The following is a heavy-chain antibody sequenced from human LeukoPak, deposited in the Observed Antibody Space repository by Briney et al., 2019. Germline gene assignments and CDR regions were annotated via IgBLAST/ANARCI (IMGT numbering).Heavy chain of an antibody. J-gene: IGHJ6*02. D-gene: IGHD6-13*01. CDR2: IHSGGIT. CDR3: VRNRGIASTGGYGMDV. V-gene: IGHV3-53*01. CDR1: GFTVSNIY. Sequence: GASLRLSCAASGFTVSNIYMSWVRQAPGTGLEWVSIIHSGGITHYADSVKGRFTISRDNSKNTLYLQMNSLRAEDTAVYYCVRNRGIASTGGYGMDVWGQGTTVTVSS.